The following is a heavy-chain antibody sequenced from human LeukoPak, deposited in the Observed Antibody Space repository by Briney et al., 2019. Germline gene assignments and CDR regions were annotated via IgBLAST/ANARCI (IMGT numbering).Heavy chain of an antibody. Sequence: PGGSLRLSCAASGFTLSSYGMHWVRQAPGKGLEWVAAISYAGSNKYYVDSVKGRYTISRDNSKNTLYLQMNSLRAEDTAVYYCAKDSLRWSYFYYGMDVWGQGTTVTVSS. CDR2: ISYAGSNK. V-gene: IGHV3-30*18. J-gene: IGHJ6*02. CDR1: GFTLSSYG. CDR3: AKDSLRWSYFYYGMDV. D-gene: IGHD4-23*01.